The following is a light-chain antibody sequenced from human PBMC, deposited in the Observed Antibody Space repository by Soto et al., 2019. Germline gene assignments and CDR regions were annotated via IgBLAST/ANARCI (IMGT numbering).Light chain of an antibody. Sequence: EIVLTQSPATLSLSPGERATLSCRASQSVSSCLAWYQQKPGQAPRLLIYDASNRATGIPARFSGSGSGTDFTLTISSLEPEDFAVYYCRQRSNWPTFGVGTKVDIK. CDR3: RQRSNWPT. V-gene: IGKV3-11*01. CDR2: DAS. CDR1: QSVSSC. J-gene: IGKJ4*01.